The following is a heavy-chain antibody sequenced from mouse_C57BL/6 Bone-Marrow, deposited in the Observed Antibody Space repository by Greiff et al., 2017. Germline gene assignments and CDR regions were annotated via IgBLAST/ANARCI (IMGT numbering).Heavy chain of an antibody. CDR1: GYTFTSYW. Sequence: QVQLQQPGAELVMPGASVKLSCKASGYTFTSYWMHWVKQRPGQGLEWIGEIDPSDSYTNYNQKFKGKSTLTVDKSSSTAYMQLSSLTSEDSAVYYCARYRYGYDGYYYAMDYWGQGTSVTVSS. V-gene: IGHV1-69*01. D-gene: IGHD2-2*01. CDR3: ARYRYGYDGYYYAMDY. J-gene: IGHJ4*01. CDR2: IDPSDSYT.